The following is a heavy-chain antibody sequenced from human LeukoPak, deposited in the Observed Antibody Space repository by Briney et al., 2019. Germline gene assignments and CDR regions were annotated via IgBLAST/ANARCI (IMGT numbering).Heavy chain of an antibody. V-gene: IGHV1-8*01. CDR3: ARDLGYSSSSATPLDY. CDR1: GYTFTSYD. D-gene: IGHD6-6*01. J-gene: IGHJ4*02. CDR2: MNPNSGNT. Sequence: ASVKVSCKASGYTFTSYDINWVRQATGQGLEWMGWMNPNSGNTGYAQKFQGRVTMTRNTSISTAYMELSSLRSEDTAVFYCARDLGYSSSSATPLDYWGQGTLVTVSS.